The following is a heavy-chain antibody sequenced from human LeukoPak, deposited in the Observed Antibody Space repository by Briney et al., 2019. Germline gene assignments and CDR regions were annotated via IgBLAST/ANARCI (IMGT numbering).Heavy chain of an antibody. CDR1: GFTLSNYW. D-gene: IGHD2-2*01. J-gene: IGHJ6*02. V-gene: IGHV3-74*01. CDR3: ARGPQRGAAANYYPMDV. Sequence: GGALRLSCAVSGFTLSNYWRHWVRQAPGMGLVWVSRSTSDLSTKTYADSVKGRFTISRDNAKSTLYLQMNSLRVEDTAVYYCARGPQRGAAANYYPMDVWGQGTTVTVSS. CDR2: STSDLSTK.